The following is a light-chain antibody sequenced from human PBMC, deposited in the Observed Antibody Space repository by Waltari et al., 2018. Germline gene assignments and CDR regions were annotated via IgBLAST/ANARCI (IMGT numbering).Light chain of an antibody. J-gene: IGKJ1*01. CDR1: QSGFSRADDTTD. CDR2: WAS. CDR3: QQYYRSRT. Sequence: DIVMTQSPDSLAVSLGGRATIDCKSSQSGFSRADDTTDLAWYPHKPGQPPKLRFYWASTRESGVPDRFSASVSGTDFTLTINNLQAEDVAVYYCQQYYRSRTFGQGTKVEIK. V-gene: IGKV4-1*01.